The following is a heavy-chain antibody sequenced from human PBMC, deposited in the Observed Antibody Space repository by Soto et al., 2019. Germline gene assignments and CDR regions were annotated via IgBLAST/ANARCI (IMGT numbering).Heavy chain of an antibody. CDR2: VYPSDSDV. V-gene: IGHV5-51*01. D-gene: IGHD3-16*01. CDR3: TKGVTSPFDS. CDR1: GYRFTSSW. Sequence: GESLKISRQGSGYRFTSSWIGWVRQMPGKGLEWLGNVYPSDSDVRYSPSFEGRVTISADNSINTAYLHLLNLKASDTAIYNCTKGVTSPFDSWGQGTWVTDAS. J-gene: IGHJ4*02.